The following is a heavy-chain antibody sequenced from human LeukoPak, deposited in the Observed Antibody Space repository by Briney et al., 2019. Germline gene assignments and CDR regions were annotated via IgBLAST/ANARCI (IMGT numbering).Heavy chain of an antibody. CDR2: ISYDGSNN. Sequence: GGSLRLSCEASGFTFSSYGMHWVRQAPGKGLEWAAVISYDGSNNYYADSVKGRFTISRDNSKNALYLQMNSLRAEDTAVYYCAKDGSGSPPYYFDYWGQGTLVTVSS. CDR3: AKDGSGSPPYYFDY. CDR1: GFTFSSYG. D-gene: IGHD1-26*01. V-gene: IGHV3-30*18. J-gene: IGHJ4*02.